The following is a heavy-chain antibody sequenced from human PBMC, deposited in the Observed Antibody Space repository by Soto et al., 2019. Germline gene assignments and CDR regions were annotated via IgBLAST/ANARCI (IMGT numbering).Heavy chain of an antibody. CDR1: GGTFGPHS. J-gene: IGHJ6*02. CDR2: IIPMFVTT. V-gene: IGHV1-69*06. CDR3: ARFAVLQLIPPGKKETQYYHYYAMDV. Sequence: QVQLVQSGAELKKPGSSVKVSCKASGGTFGPHSISWLRQVPGQGLEWMGGIIPMFVTTNYAQKIQGRVAITAYKSTSKGDMEMSSLRPEDTAGYYCARFAVLQLIPPGKKETQYYHYYAMDVWGQGTTVTVSS. D-gene: IGHD1-1*01.